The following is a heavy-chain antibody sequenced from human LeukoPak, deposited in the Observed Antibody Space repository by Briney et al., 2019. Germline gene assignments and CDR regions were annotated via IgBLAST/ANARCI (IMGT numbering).Heavy chain of an antibody. CDR2: IKSKTDGGTT. CDR1: GFTFSNAG. V-gene: IGHV3-15*07. D-gene: IGHD3-22*01. J-gene: IGHJ4*02. CDR3: STTYYYDSSEGY. Sequence: PGGSLRLSCPASGFTFSNAGMNWVRQAPGKGLEWVGRIKSKTDGGTTDYAAPVKGRFTISRDDSKNTLYLQMNSLKTEDTAVYYCSTTYYYDSSEGYWGQGTLVTVSS.